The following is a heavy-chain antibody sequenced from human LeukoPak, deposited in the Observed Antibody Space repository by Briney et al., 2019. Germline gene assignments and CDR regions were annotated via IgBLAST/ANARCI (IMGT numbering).Heavy chain of an antibody. CDR3: AKVDRQQLVRGLVDY. V-gene: IGHV3-30*02. Sequence: GGSLRLSCAASGFTFSSYGMHWVRQAPGKGLEWVAFIRYDGSNKYYADSVKGRFTISRDNSKNTLYLQMSSLKPEDTAVYYCAKVDRQQLVRGLVDYWGQGTLVTVSS. J-gene: IGHJ4*02. CDR1: GFTFSSYG. CDR2: IRYDGSNK. D-gene: IGHD6-13*01.